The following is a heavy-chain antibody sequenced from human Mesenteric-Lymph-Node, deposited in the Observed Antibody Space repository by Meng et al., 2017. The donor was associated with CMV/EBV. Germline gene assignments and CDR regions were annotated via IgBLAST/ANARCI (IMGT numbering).Heavy chain of an antibody. CDR3: ARGENDFWSGYFYYYYGMDV. CDR1: GYTFTSYG. V-gene: IGHV1-69*05. Sequence: SVKVSCKASGYTFTSYGISWVRQAPGQGLEWMGGIIPIFGTANYAQKFQGRVTITTDESTSTAYMELSSLRSEDTAVYYCARGENDFWSGYFYYYYGMDVWGQGTTVTVSS. D-gene: IGHD3-3*01. CDR2: IIPIFGTA. J-gene: IGHJ6*02.